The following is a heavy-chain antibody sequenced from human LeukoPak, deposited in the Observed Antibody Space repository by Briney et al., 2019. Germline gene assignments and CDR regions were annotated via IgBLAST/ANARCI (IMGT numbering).Heavy chain of an antibody. Sequence: SETLSLTCSVSGGFISRSSYYWGWIRQPPGKGLERIGSLYNTETTYYNPSLQSRVTISVDTSKNQLSLKLSSVTAADTAVYHCARHPTLTSGGNFDYWGQGTLVTVSS. CDR1: GGFISRSSYY. CDR3: ARHPTLTSGGNFDY. D-gene: IGHD1-14*01. V-gene: IGHV4-39*01. CDR2: LYNTETT. J-gene: IGHJ4*02.